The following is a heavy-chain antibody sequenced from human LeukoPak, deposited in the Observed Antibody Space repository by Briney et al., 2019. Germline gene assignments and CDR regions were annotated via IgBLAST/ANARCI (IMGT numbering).Heavy chain of an antibody. CDR2: INSDGSST. CDR3: ARARRSGGEDLDY. Sequence: GGSLRLSCAASGFTFSSYWMHWVRRAPGKGLVWVSRINSDGSSTSYADSVKGRFTISRDTAKTTLYLQMNSLSAEETAVYYCARARRSGGEDLDYWGQGTLVPVSS. CDR1: GFTFSSYW. D-gene: IGHD3-10*01. V-gene: IGHV3-74*01. J-gene: IGHJ4*02.